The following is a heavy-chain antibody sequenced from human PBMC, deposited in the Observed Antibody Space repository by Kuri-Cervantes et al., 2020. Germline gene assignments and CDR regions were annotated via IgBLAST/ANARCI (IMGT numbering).Heavy chain of an antibody. CDR1: GFSLSTSGVG. D-gene: IGHD6-19*01. CDR3: ARAVGSGWYGWFDP. J-gene: IGHJ5*02. CDR2: IYWDDDK. Sequence: SGPTLVKPTQTLTLTCTFSGFSLSTSGVGVGWIRQPPGKALEWPALIYWDDDKRYSPSLKSRLTITKDTSKNQVVLTMTNMDPVDTATYYCARAVGSGWYGWFDPWGQGTLVTVSS. V-gene: IGHV2-5*02.